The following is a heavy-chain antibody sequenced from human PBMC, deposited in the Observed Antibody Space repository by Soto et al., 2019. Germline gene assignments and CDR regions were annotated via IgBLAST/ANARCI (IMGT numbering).Heavy chain of an antibody. J-gene: IGHJ4*02. D-gene: IGHD6-13*01. CDR2: ISDYNGNK. Sequence: QVQLVQSGAEVKKPGASVKVSCKASGYTFTSYGISWVRQAPGQGLEWMGWISDYNGNKQYAQKLQGRVSMTTDTSASTAYMELRILRSDETAVDYCARDLGQQLFDYWGQGNLVTVSS. CDR3: ARDLGQQLFDY. CDR1: GYTFTSYG. V-gene: IGHV1-18*01.